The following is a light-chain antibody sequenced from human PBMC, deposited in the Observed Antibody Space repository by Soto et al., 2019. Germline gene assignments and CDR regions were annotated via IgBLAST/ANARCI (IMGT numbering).Light chain of an antibody. J-gene: IGKJ1*01. CDR3: QQYNTYPWT. CDR1: QRISSW. CDR2: DAS. V-gene: IGKV1-5*01. Sequence: DIQLTPFPSTLSASVGDRVPITCRASQRISSWLAWYQQKPGKAPKLLIYDASTLESGVPSRFSGSGSGTEFTLTISSLQPDDFATYYCQQYNTYPWTFGQGTKVDI.